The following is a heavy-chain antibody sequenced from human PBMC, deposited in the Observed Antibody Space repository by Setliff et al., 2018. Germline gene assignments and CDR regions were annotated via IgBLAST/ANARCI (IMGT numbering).Heavy chain of an antibody. CDR2: IYHNGST. D-gene: IGHD3-16*01. CDR3: ARDRTAYPYGLDV. V-gene: IGHV4-61*10. Sequence: SETLSLTCTVSGDSISSGSYHWRWIRKPAGKGLEWIGYIYHNGSTNFNPSLKSRVNMSVDTSKNQMALNLKSVTAADTAVYYCARDRTAYPYGLDVWGQGTTVTFSS. CDR1: GDSISSGSYH. J-gene: IGHJ6*02.